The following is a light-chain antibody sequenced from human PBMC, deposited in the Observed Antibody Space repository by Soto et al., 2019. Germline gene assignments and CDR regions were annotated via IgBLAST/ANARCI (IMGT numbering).Light chain of an antibody. CDR3: CSYAGSYTP. CDR2: DVS. CDR1: SSDVGGYNY. Sequence: QSALTQPRSVSGSPGQSVTISCTGSSSDVGGYNYVSWYQQHPGKAPKLMIYDVSERPSGVPDRFSGSKSGNTASLTISGLQAEDEADYYCCSYAGSYTPFGGGTKVTVL. J-gene: IGLJ2*01. V-gene: IGLV2-11*01.